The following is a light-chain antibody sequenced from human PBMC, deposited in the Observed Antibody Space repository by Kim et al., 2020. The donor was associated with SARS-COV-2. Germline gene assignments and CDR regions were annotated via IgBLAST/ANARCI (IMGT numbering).Light chain of an antibody. CDR1: QSVGSNS. V-gene: IGKV3-20*01. Sequence: EVVLTRSPGTLSLSPGERATLSCRASQSVGSNSLAWYQQKPGQAPGLLISGASSRVTGIPDRFSGSGSATDFTLTISRLEPEDFAVYYCQQYGSSPWTFGQGTKVDIK. CDR2: GAS. J-gene: IGKJ1*01. CDR3: QQYGSSPWT.